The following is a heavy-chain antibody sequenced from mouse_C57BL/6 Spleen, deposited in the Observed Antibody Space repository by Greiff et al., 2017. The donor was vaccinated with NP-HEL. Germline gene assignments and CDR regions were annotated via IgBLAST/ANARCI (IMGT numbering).Heavy chain of an antibody. CDR2: ISDGGSYT. Sequence: EVQGVESGGGLVKPGGSLKLSCAASGFTFSSYAMSWVRQTPEKRLEWVATISDGGSYTYYPDNVKGRFTISRDNAKNNLYLQMSHLKSEDTAMYYCARELSPYGSSYEWYFDVWGTGTTVTVSS. CDR3: ARELSPYGSSYEWYFDV. J-gene: IGHJ1*03. CDR1: GFTFSSYA. D-gene: IGHD1-1*01. V-gene: IGHV5-4*01.